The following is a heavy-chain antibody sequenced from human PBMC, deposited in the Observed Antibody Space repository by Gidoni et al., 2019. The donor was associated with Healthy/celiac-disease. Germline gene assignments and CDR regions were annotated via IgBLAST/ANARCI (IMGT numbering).Heavy chain of an antibody. CDR2: INPNSGGT. Sequence: QVQLVQSGAEVKKPGASVKVSCKASGYTFTGYYMHWVRQAPGHGLEWMGWINPNSGGTNYAQKFQGRVTMTRDTSISTAYMELSRLRSDDTAVYYCARDYCSSTSCYQTYYDFWSGYYPDNYFDYWGQGTLVTVSS. CDR3: ARDYCSSTSCYQTYYDFWSGYYPDNYFDY. J-gene: IGHJ4*02. V-gene: IGHV1-2*02. CDR1: GYTFTGYY. D-gene: IGHD3-3*01.